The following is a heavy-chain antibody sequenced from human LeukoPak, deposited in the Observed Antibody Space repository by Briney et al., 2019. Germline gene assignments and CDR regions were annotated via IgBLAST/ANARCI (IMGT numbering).Heavy chain of an antibody. D-gene: IGHD6-6*01. J-gene: IGHJ4*02. Sequence: GGSLRLSCAASGFTFSSYSMNWVRQAPGKGLEWVSYISSSSSTIYYADSVKGRFTISRDNAKNSLYLQMNSLRAEDTAVYYCARGSYGVYSSSPLDYWGQGTLVTVSS. CDR2: ISSSSSTI. V-gene: IGHV3-48*01. CDR1: GFTFSSYS. CDR3: ARGSYGVYSSSPLDY.